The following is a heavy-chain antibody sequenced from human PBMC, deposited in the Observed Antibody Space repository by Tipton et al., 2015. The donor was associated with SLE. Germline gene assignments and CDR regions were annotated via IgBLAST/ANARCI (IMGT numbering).Heavy chain of an antibody. V-gene: IGHV3-33*01. D-gene: IGHD6-13*01. J-gene: IGHJ4*02. Sequence: RSLILSCAASGFTFSSYGMHWVRQAPGKGLEWVAVIWYDGSNKYYADSVKGRFTISRDNSKNTLYLQMNSLRAEDTAVYYCARDLNSNFDYWGQGTLVTVSS. CDR1: GFTFSSYG. CDR2: IWYDGSNK. CDR3: ARDLNSNFDY.